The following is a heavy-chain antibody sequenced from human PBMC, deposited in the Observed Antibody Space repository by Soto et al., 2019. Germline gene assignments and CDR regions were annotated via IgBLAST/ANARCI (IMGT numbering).Heavy chain of an antibody. CDR3: ATASAGYTFGFDF. D-gene: IGHD5-18*01. CDR2: IVVGRGNT. CDR1: AFTFPTST. J-gene: IGHJ4*02. V-gene: IGHV1-58*02. Sequence: SVKVSCTASAFTFPTSTMQWQRQPRGQRLEWIGWIVVGRGNTNFAQTFRKRVTISRSMSPSTAYMDMNSLTSNDTAVYSCATASAGYTFGFDFWGQGTLVTVSS.